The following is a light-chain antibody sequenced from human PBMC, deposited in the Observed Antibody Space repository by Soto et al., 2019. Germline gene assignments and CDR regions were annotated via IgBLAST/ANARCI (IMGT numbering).Light chain of an antibody. CDR1: SSDVGGYNY. V-gene: IGLV2-14*01. CDR3: SSYTSGTTLDV. Sequence: QAASVSGSPGQSITISCTGTSSDVGGYNYVSWYQHHPGKAPRLMIYASSNRPSGVSHRFSGSRSGNTASLTISGLQAEDEADYYCSSYTSGTTLDVFGTGTKLTVL. CDR2: ASS. J-gene: IGLJ1*01.